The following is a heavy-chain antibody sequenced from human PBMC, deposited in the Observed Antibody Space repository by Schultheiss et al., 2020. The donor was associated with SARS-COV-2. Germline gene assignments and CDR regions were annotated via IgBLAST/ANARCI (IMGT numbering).Heavy chain of an antibody. Sequence: ASVKVSCKASGYTFTSYGISWVRQAPGQGLEWMGWISAYNGNTNYAQKLQGRVTMTTDTSTSTAYMELRSLRSDDTAVYYCARGYGYCSSTSCHDYWGQGTLVTVSS. D-gene: IGHD2-2*03. J-gene: IGHJ4*02. V-gene: IGHV1-18*01. CDR3: ARGYGYCSSTSCHDY. CDR2: ISAYNGNT. CDR1: GYTFTSYG.